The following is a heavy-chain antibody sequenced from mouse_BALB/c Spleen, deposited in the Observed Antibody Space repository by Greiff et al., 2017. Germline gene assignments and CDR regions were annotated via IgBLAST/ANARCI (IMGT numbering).Heavy chain of an antibody. CDR3: ARREVRDYFDY. Sequence: EVKLMESGGGLVKPGGSLKLSCAASGFTFSSYAMSWVRQTPEKRLEWVASISSGGSTYYPDSVKGRFTISRDNARNILYLQMSSLRSEDTAMYYCARREVRDYFDYWGQGTTLTVSS. J-gene: IGHJ2*01. D-gene: IGHD2-14*01. CDR1: GFTFSSYA. V-gene: IGHV5-6-5*01. CDR2: ISSGGST.